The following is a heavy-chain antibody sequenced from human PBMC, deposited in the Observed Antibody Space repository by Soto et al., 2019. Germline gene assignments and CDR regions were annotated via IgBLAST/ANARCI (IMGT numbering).Heavy chain of an antibody. CDR2: IHAGNGNT. D-gene: IGHD3-3*01. CDR1: GYTFTTYS. V-gene: IGHV1-3*01. CDR3: GRERKFDFWRKALDV. J-gene: IGHJ6*02. Sequence: QVQLVQSGPEMKKPGASVKLSCKASGYTFTTYSMHWVRQAPGQRLEWMGWIHAGNGNTEHSQKFQGRVTITRDTSASTAYLELGSLTSEDTAVYYCGRERKFDFWRKALDVWGQGTTVIVSS.